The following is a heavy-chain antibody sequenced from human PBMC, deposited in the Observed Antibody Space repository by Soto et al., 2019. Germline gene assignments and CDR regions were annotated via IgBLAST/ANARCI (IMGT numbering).Heavy chain of an antibody. V-gene: IGHV1-2*02. J-gene: IGHJ4*02. CDR3: ARVGDRIGGFDY. CDR2: INPNSGGT. Sequence: QVQLVQSGAEVKKPGASVKVSCKASGYTFTGYYMHWVRQAPGQGLEWMGWINPNSGGTNYARKFQGRVTMTRDTSISTAYMELSRLRSDDTAVYYCARVGDRIGGFDYWGQGTLVTVSS. CDR1: GYTFTGYY. D-gene: IGHD3-10*01.